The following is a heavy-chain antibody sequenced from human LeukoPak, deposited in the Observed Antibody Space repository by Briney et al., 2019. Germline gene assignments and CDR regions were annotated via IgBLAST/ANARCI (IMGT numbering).Heavy chain of an antibody. CDR3: AGWYCSSTSCPDTYYYGMDV. D-gene: IGHD2-2*01. Sequence: SETLSLTCTVSGGSISSGDYYWRWIRQPPGTGLEWIGYIYYSGSTYYNPSLKSRVTISVDTSKNQFSLKLSSVTAADTAVYYCAGWYCSSTSCPDTYYYGMDVWGQGTTVTVSS. V-gene: IGHV4-30-4*01. CDR2: IYYSGST. J-gene: IGHJ6*02. CDR1: GGSISSGDYY.